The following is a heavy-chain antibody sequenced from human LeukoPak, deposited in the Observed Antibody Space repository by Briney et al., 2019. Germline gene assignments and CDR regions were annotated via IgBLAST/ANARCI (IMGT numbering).Heavy chain of an antibody. CDR1: GGSVSSCSYY. Sequence: TSETLSLTCTVSGGSVSSCSYYWSWIRQPPGKGLEWIGYIYYSGSTNYNPSLKSRDTISVDTSKNQFSLKLSSVTAADTAVYYCARDGGYCSSTSCSEIGWFDPWGQGTLVTVSS. J-gene: IGHJ5*02. CDR3: ARDGGYCSSTSCSEIGWFDP. V-gene: IGHV4-61*01. D-gene: IGHD2-2*01. CDR2: IYYSGST.